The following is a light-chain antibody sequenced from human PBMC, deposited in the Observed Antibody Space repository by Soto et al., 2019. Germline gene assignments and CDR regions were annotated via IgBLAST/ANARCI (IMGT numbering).Light chain of an antibody. CDR3: AAWDATLNGYV. Sequence: QSVLTQPPSASGTPGQRVTIPCSGSSSNIGSNTVNWYQQLPATAPKLLIYSNNQRPSGVPDRFSGSKSGTSASLAISGLQSEDEADYYCAAWDATLNGYVFGTGTKLTVL. V-gene: IGLV1-44*01. CDR1: SSNIGSNT. J-gene: IGLJ1*01. CDR2: SNN.